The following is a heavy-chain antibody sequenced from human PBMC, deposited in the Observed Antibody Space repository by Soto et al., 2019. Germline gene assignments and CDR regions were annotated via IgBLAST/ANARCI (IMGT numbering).Heavy chain of an antibody. Sequence: EVHLVESGGGLIQPGGSLRLSCAVSGFTVSSNYMSWVRQAPGKGLEWVSVIYAGGNTNYADSVKGRFTISRDNSKNTLYLQMNRLRVEDTAVYYCAREGCSTSSCRYFDCWGQGTLVTVSA. CDR1: GFTVSSNY. D-gene: IGHD6-13*01. J-gene: IGHJ4*02. CDR3: AREGCSTSSCRYFDC. CDR2: IYAGGNT. V-gene: IGHV3-53*01.